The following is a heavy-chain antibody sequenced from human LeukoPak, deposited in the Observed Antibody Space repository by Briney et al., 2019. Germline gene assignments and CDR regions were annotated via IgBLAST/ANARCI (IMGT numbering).Heavy chain of an antibody. Sequence: ASQTLSLTCTVSGGSISSGGYYWSWIRQPPGKGLEWIGYIYHSGSTYYNPSLKSRVTISVDTSKNQFSLKLSSVTAADTAVYYCASAEDSSWFGDRNWFDPWGQGTLVTVSS. CDR1: GGSISSGGYY. CDR2: IYHSGST. D-gene: IGHD6-13*01. V-gene: IGHV4-30-2*01. CDR3: ASAEDSSWFGDRNWFDP. J-gene: IGHJ5*02.